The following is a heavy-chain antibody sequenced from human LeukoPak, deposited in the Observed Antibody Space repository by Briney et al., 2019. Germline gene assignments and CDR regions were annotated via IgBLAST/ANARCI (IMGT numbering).Heavy chain of an antibody. Sequence: SETLSLTCTVSGGSISSGDYYWSWIRQHPGKGLEWIGYIYYSGSTYYNPSLKSRVTISVDTSKNQFSLKLSSVTAADTAVYYCARDPYGGPSFDYWGQGTLVTVSS. CDR3: ARDPYGGPSFDY. J-gene: IGHJ4*02. V-gene: IGHV4-31*03. CDR1: GGSISSGDYY. CDR2: IYYSGST. D-gene: IGHD4-23*01.